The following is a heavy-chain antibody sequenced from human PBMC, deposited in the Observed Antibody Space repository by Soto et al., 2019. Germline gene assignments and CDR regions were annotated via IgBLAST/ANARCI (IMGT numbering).Heavy chain of an antibody. CDR3: ANRPNMIFYDCWSGLLLDV. D-gene: IGHD3-3*01. CDR1: GFTFSSYA. CDR2: ISGSGGST. J-gene: IGHJ6*04. V-gene: IGHV3-23*01. Sequence: PGGSLRLSCAASGFTFSSYAMSWVRQAPGEGLEWVSAISGSGGSTYYADSVKGRFTISRDNSKNTLYLQMNSLRAEDTAVYYCANRPNMIFYDCWSGLLLDVWGKGTTVTGSS.